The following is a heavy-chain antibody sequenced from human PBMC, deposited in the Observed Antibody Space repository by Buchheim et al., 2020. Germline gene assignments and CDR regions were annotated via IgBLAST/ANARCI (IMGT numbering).Heavy chain of an antibody. J-gene: IGHJ6*02. CDR1: GGSISSGSYY. CDR3: AREPGTRYYYYGMDV. D-gene: IGHD1-1*01. Sequence: QVQLQESGPGLVKPSQTLSLTCTVSGGSISSGSYYWSWIRQPAGKGLEWIGRIYTSGSTNYNPSLKRRVTISVDTSTNQFSGKLSSVTAADTTVYYCAREPGTRYYYYGMDVWGQGT. CDR2: IYTSGST. V-gene: IGHV4-61*02.